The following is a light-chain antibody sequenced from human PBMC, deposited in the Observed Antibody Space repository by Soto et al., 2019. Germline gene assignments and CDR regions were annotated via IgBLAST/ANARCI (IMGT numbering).Light chain of an antibody. CDR3: QQYGSSPRT. CDR2: SAS. Sequence: DIVLTQSPGTLSLSPGERATLSCRASQSVSNRFLAWYQQKPGQAPSLLIYSASSRATDIPDRFSGSGSGTDFTLTISRLEPEDFAIYYCQQYGSSPRTFGQGTKVEI. V-gene: IGKV3-20*01. CDR1: QSVSNRF. J-gene: IGKJ1*01.